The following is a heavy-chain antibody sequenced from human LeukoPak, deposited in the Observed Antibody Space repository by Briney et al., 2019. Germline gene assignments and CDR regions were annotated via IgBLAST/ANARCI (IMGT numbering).Heavy chain of an antibody. CDR3: ARSPPSRLDFDY. CDR1: GDSVSSNSAT. Sequence: SQTLSLTCAISGDSVSSNSATWNWIRQSPSRGLEWLRRTYYRSEWYNDYAVSVKSRITINPDTSKNQFSLQLNSVTPEDTAVYYCARSPPSRLDFDYWGQGTLVTVSS. D-gene: IGHD1-1*01. J-gene: IGHJ4*02. V-gene: IGHV6-1*01. CDR2: TYYRSEWYN.